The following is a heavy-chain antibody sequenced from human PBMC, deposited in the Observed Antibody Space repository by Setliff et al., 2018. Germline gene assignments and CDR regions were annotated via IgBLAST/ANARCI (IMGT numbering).Heavy chain of an antibody. CDR3: ARAISGWYSAHYYYMDV. CDR1: GGSISSGSDY. D-gene: IGHD6-19*01. J-gene: IGHJ6*03. V-gene: IGHV4-61*09. CDR2: IYTRGST. Sequence: SETLSLTCSVSGGSISSGSDYWTWIRQPAGKGLEWIGHIYTRGSTNYNPSLKSRVTISVDASKNQLSLNLRSVTAADTAVYYCARAISGWYSAHYYYMDVWGKGTTVTVSS.